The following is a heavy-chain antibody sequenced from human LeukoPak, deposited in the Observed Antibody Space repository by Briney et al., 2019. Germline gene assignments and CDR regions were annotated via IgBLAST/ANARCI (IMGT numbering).Heavy chain of an antibody. CDR1: GFTFSTYV. CDR3: VRGTGY. Sequence: PGGSLRLSCSVSGFTFSTYVMHCVRQAPGKGLEYVSAISSNGDNTYYADSVKGRFTISRDNSKNTLYLQMSSLRADDTAVYYCVRGTGYWGQGTLFTVSS. CDR2: ISSNGDNT. V-gene: IGHV3-64D*06. J-gene: IGHJ4*02.